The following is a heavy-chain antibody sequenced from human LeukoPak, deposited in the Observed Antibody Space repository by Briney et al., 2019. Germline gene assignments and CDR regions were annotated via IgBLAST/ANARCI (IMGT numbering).Heavy chain of an antibody. Sequence: GGSLRLSCAASGFTISSYVMNWVRQAPGKGLEWVSYISGGDTTIYYADSVRGRFTISRDNAQNTLHLQMNSLRAEDTALYYCTRGTGGSAWGQGTLVTVSS. CDR3: TRGTGGSA. CDR1: GFTISSYV. D-gene: IGHD2-15*01. V-gene: IGHV3-48*03. CDR2: ISGGDTTI. J-gene: IGHJ5*02.